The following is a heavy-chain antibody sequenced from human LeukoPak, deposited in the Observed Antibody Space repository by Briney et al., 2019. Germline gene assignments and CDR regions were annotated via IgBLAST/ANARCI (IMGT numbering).Heavy chain of an antibody. V-gene: IGHV4-59*01. J-gene: IGHJ5*02. CDR1: GASLSSYY. CDR3: ATGYYEPFAT. Sequence: SETLSLTCSVSGASLSSYYWDWLRQSPGKGLEWIGYTSDTGKNDAHPSLKSRVSISLDMSKKQFSLRLRSVTAADSAVYYCATGYYEPFATWGPGIPVTVSS. D-gene: IGHD1-26*01. CDR2: TSDTGKN.